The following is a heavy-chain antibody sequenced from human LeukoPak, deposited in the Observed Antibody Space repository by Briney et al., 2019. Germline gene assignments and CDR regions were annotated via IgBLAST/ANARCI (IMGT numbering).Heavy chain of an antibody. J-gene: IGHJ5*02. Sequence: SGTLSLTCAVSGGSISSSNWWSWVRQPPGKGLEWIGEIYHSGSTNYNPSLKSRVTISVDKSKNQFSLKLSSVTAADTAVYYCAREGGARGLWFGEGTTTMSPWGQGTLVTVSS. D-gene: IGHD3-10*01. CDR2: IYHSGST. V-gene: IGHV4-4*02. CDR3: AREGGARGLWFGEGTTTMSP. CDR1: GGSISSSNW.